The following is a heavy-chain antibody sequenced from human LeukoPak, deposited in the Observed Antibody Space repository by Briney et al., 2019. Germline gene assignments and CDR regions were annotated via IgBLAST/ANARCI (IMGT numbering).Heavy chain of an antibody. CDR1: GGSIGSYY. V-gene: IGHV4-59*01. Sequence: PSETLSLTCTVSGGSIGSYYWSWIRQPPGEGLEWIGYIYNSGTTNYNPSLKSRVTISVDTSKNHFSLRLSSVTAADTAVYYCARAPHSYDSGTYSVQQYFDLWGRGTLVTVSS. D-gene: IGHD3-22*01. J-gene: IGHJ2*01. CDR2: IYNSGTT. CDR3: ARAPHSYDSGTYSVQQYFDL.